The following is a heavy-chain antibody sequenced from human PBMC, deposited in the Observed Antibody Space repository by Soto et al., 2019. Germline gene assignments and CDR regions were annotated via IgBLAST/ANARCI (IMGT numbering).Heavy chain of an antibody. D-gene: IGHD4-17*01. CDR1: GYSFTDYK. Sequence: ASVKVSCKTSGYSFTDYKLHWVRQAPGQGLEWRGWVDPNGGGSNSAQKFQGSVTMTWDTSITTAYLDLTRLTTNDTATYFCATWVDYGDFEGFDFWGQGTLVTVSS. J-gene: IGHJ4*02. V-gene: IGHV1-2*04. CDR3: ATWVDYGDFEGFDF. CDR2: VDPNGGGS.